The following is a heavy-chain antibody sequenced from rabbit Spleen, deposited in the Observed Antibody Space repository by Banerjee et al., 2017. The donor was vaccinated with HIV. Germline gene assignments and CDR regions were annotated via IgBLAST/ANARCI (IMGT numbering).Heavy chain of an antibody. CDR3: ARDLVGVIGWNFYL. D-gene: IGHD1-1*01. CDR1: GFSFSSGYW. CDR2: IYAGSSGGN. J-gene: IGHJ4*01. V-gene: IGHV1S45*01. Sequence: QVQLEESGGGLVKPGTSLTLACTASGFSFSSGYWICGVRQAPGKGLEWIGCIYAGSSGGNYYASWAKGRFTISNPSSTTVTLQMTTLTAADTATYFCARDLVGVIGWNFYLWGPGTLVTVS.